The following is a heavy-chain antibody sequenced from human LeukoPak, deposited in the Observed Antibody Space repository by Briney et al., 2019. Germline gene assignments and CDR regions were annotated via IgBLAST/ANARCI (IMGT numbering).Heavy chain of an antibody. Sequence: PGGSLRLSCAASGFTFSSYAMSWVRQAPGKGLEWVSAISGSGGSTYYADSVKGRFTISRDNSKNTLYLQMNSLRAEDTAVYYCARGPLYGDYGKTIDYWGQGTLVTVSS. CDR3: ARGPLYGDYGKTIDY. CDR2: ISGSGGST. CDR1: GFTFSSYA. J-gene: IGHJ4*02. D-gene: IGHD4-17*01. V-gene: IGHV3-23*01.